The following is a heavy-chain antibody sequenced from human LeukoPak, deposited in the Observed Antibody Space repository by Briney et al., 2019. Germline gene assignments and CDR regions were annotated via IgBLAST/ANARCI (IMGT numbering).Heavy chain of an antibody. D-gene: IGHD6-19*01. Sequence: ASVKVSCKASEYTFTGYYMHWVRQAPGHGLEWMGWINPNSGGTNYAQKFQGRVTMTRDTSISTAYMELSRLRSDDTAVYYCARVFRQWLVRNAFDIWGQGTMVTVSS. V-gene: IGHV1-2*02. CDR1: EYTFTGYY. CDR3: ARVFRQWLVRNAFDI. CDR2: INPNSGGT. J-gene: IGHJ3*02.